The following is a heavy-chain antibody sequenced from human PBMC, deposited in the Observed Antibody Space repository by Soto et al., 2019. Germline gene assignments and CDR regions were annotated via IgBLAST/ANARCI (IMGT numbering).Heavy chain of an antibody. CDR1: GFTFSSYG. V-gene: IGHV3-30*18. J-gene: IGHJ5*02. CDR2: ISYDGSNK. CDR3: AKGGYCSGGSCSQNWFDP. D-gene: IGHD2-15*01. Sequence: QVQLVESGGGVVQPGRSLRLSCAASGFTFSSYGMHWVRQAPGKGLEWVAVISYDGSNKYYADSVKGRFTISRDNSKNPLYLQMNSLRAEDTAVYDCAKGGYCSGGSCSQNWFDPWGQGTLVTVSS.